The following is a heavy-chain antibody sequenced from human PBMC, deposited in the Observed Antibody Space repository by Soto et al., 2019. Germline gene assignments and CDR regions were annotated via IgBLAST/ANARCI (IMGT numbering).Heavy chain of an antibody. Sequence: SKTLSLTCTVSVASITGSSYWSWIRQPAGKGLEWIGRFSLSGTTNYNPSLRSRVTMSADVSKNQFSLRLTSVTAADTALYYCARGLTPTGAPPWYYFESWGQATLVTGSS. CDR1: VASITGSSY. CDR3: ARGLTPTGAPPWYYFES. J-gene: IGHJ4*02. D-gene: IGHD1-1*01. CDR2: FSLSGTT. V-gene: IGHV4-4*07.